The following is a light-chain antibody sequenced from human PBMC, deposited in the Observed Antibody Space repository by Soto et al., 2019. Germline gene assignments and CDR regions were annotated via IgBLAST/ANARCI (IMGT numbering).Light chain of an antibody. V-gene: IGKV3-20*01. CDR1: ETLSSTY. Sequence: EIVLTQSPGTLSLSPGEGATLSCRASETLSSTYLHCYQQKPGQAPRLIIFGASNRATGIPDRFSGSASGTDFTPTISSLEPEDFAEDYCQQYGSALPFTFGGGTRVETK. CDR3: QQYGSALPFT. CDR2: GAS. J-gene: IGKJ4*01.